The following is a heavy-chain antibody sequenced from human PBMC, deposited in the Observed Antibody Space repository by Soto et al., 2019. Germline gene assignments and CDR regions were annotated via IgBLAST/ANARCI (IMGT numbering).Heavy chain of an antibody. Sequence: KQSQTLSLTCAISGDSVSSNSAAWNWIRQSPSRGLEWLGRTYYRSKWYNDYAVSVKSRITINPDTSKNQFSLQLNSVTPEDTAVYYCARDIVLMNYYYYYGMDVWGQGTTVTVSS. J-gene: IGHJ6*02. CDR3: ARDIVLMNYYYYYGMDV. CDR2: TYYRSKWYN. V-gene: IGHV6-1*01. CDR1: GDSVSSNSAA. D-gene: IGHD2-8*01.